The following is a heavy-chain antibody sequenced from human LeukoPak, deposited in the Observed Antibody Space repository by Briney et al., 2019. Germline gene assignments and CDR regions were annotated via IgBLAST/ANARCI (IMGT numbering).Heavy chain of an antibody. D-gene: IGHD3-10*01. CDR2: ISYDGSNK. J-gene: IGHJ4*02. CDR1: GFTFSSYG. Sequence: PGRSLRLSCAASGFTFSSYGVHWVRQAPGKGLEWVAVISYDGSNKYYADSVKGRFTISRDNSKNTLYLQMNSLRAEDTTVYYCAKGGITMVRGVSSFDYWGQGTLVTVSS. V-gene: IGHV3-30*18. CDR3: AKGGITMVRGVSSFDY.